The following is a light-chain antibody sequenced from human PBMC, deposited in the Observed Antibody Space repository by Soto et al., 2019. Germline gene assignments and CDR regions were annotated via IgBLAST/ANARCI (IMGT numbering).Light chain of an antibody. CDR2: DAS. V-gene: IGKV1-5*01. CDR3: HTYKTYSA. CDR1: QSLNNR. Sequence: DIQLTQSPSTLSASVGDRVTITCRASQSLNNRLAWYQQKPGKAPKLLIYDASTLESGVSSRFSGTGSETECTLTITELQADDLATYFCHTYKTYSAFGQGTKVDIK. J-gene: IGKJ1*01.